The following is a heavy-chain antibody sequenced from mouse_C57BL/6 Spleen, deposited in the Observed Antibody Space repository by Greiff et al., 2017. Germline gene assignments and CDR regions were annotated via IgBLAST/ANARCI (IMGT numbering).Heavy chain of an antibody. CDR2: ISSGSSTI. CDR3: ARLGRYAMDY. D-gene: IGHD4-1*01. Sequence: EVKVVESGGGLVKPGGSLKLSCAASGFTFSDYGMHWVRQAPEKGLEWVAYISSGSSTIYYADTVKGRFTISRDDAKNTRFLQMTSLRSEDTAMYYCARLGRYAMDYWGQGTSVTVSS. V-gene: IGHV5-17*01. J-gene: IGHJ4*01. CDR1: GFTFSDYG.